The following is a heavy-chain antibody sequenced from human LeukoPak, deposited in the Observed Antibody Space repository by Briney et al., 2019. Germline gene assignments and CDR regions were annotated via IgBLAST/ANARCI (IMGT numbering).Heavy chain of an antibody. Sequence: GGSLRLSCAASGLTFSSYAMSWVRQAPGKGLEWVSAISGSGGSTYYADSVKGRFTISRDNSKNTLYLQMNSLRAEDTAVYYCAKDPLGYSSSWYNWFDPWGQGTLVTVSS. CDR2: ISGSGGST. V-gene: IGHV3-23*01. J-gene: IGHJ5*02. CDR1: GLTFSSYA. CDR3: AKDPLGYSSSWYNWFDP. D-gene: IGHD6-13*01.